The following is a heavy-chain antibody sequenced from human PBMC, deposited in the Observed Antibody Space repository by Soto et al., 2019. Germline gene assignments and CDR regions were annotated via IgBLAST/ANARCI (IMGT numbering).Heavy chain of an antibody. CDR2: IIPIYGTA. D-gene: IGHD3-22*01. Sequence: QVQLVQSGAEVKKPGSSVKVSCKASGGTFSSYAISWVRQAPGQELEWMGGIIPIYGTANYAQKFQDRVTITADESTTTAHMELSSLRSEDTAVYYCARGGISSGYYDYWGQGTLVTVSS. CDR3: ARGGISSGYYDY. V-gene: IGHV1-69*01. CDR1: GGTFSSYA. J-gene: IGHJ4*02.